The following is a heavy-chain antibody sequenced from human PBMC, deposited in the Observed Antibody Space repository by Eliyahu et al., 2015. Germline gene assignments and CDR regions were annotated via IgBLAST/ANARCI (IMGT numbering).Heavy chain of an antibody. CDR1: GYSXSSGYY. J-gene: IGHJ4*02. CDR2: TYESGST. V-gene: IGHV4-38-2*02. Sequence: QVQLQESGPGLVKPSXXLSXTCTVXGYSXSSGYYWGWIRQPPGKGLXWIGSTYESGSTYYNPSLKSRVTISVDTSKNQFSLKLSSVTAADTAVYYCARSGVVITLWGQGTLGTVSS. D-gene: IGHD3-3*01. CDR3: ARSGVVITL.